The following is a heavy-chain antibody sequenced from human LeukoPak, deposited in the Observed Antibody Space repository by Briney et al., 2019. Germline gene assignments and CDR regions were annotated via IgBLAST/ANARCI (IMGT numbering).Heavy chain of an antibody. CDR2: ISSSSSTI. J-gene: IGHJ6*03. CDR3: ARDLGIAARPWDYYYMDV. Sequence: GGSLRLSCAASGFTFSSYSMNWVRQAPGKGLEWVSCISSSSSTIYYADSVKGRFTISRDNSKNTLYLQMNSLRAEDTAVYYCARDLGIAARPWDYYYMDVWGKGTTVTVSS. D-gene: IGHD6-6*01. V-gene: IGHV3-48*01. CDR1: GFTFSSYS.